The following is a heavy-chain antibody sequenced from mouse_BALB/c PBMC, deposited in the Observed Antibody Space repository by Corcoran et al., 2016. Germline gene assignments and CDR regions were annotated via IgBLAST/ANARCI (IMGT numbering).Heavy chain of an antibody. V-gene: IGHV9-3-1*01. CDR3: AREPRAMDY. CDR1: VYTFTNYG. J-gene: IGHJ4*01. CDR2: INTYTGEP. Sequence: QIQLVQSGPELKKPGETVNISCKASVYTFTNYGMNWVKQAPGKGLKWMGWINTYTGEPTYADDFKGRFAFSLETSASTAYLQINNLKNEDTATYFCAREPRAMDYWGQGTSVTVSS.